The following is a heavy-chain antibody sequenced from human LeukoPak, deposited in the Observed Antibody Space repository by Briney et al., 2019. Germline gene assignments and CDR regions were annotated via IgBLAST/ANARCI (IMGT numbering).Heavy chain of an antibody. V-gene: IGHV3-48*02. D-gene: IGHD3-16*02. Sequence: PGGSLRLSCIASKFTFGDYGMNWVRQAPGKGLEWVSFISSSGNTIYYTDSVKGRFTISRGNAKNSVNLQMSSLREEDTAVYYCVRDWGNDREFDYWGQGTLVTVSS. CDR1: KFTFGDYG. CDR2: ISSSGNTI. CDR3: VRDWGNDREFDY. J-gene: IGHJ4*02.